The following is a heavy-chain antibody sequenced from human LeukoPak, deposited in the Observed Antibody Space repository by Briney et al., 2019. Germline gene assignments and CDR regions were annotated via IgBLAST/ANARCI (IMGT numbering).Heavy chain of an antibody. Sequence: GASVKVSCKASGYTFTGYYMHWVRQAPGQGLEWMGGINPTGTTTLYAQKFQGRVTLTRDMSTSTDYMELRSLKSEDTAVYYCARDNSVGDIAWWFDPWGQGTLVTVSS. J-gene: IGHJ5*02. CDR3: ARDNSVGDIAWWFDP. D-gene: IGHD3-10*01. CDR2: INPTGTTT. CDR1: GYTFTGYY. V-gene: IGHV1-46*01.